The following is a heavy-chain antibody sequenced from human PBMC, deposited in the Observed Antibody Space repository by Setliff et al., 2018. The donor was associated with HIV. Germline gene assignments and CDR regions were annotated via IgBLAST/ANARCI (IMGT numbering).Heavy chain of an antibody. Sequence: ASVKVSCKASGYRFTGFAIHWVRQAPGQRFEWMGLINAGTGNTKYSQKFQDRVTISRDIHANTAYMELSSLRSEDTAIYYCARSLREYSYGSPDYWGPGTLVTVSS. V-gene: IGHV1-3*01. CDR2: INAGTGNT. J-gene: IGHJ4*02. D-gene: IGHD5-18*01. CDR3: ARSLREYSYGSPDY. CDR1: GYRFTGFA.